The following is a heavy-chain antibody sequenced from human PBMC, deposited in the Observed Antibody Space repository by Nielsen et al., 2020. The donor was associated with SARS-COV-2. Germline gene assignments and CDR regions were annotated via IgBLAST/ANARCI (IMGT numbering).Heavy chain of an antibody. CDR1: GFNLSSYG. V-gene: IGHV3-30*18. CDR2: ISYDGSNK. Sequence: GGYMRLSCAASGFNLSSYGMHWVRQAPGKGLEWVAVISYDGSNKYYADSVKGRFTISRDNSKNTLYLQMNSLRAEDTAVYYCAKDGTEWGAMPFDYWGQGTLVTVSS. D-gene: IGHD3-16*01. J-gene: IGHJ4*02. CDR3: AKDGTEWGAMPFDY.